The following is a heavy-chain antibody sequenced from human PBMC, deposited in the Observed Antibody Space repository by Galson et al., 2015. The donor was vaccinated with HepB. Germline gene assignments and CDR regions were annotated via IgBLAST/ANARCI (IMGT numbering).Heavy chain of an antibody. CDR2: INHSGST. J-gene: IGHJ4*02. V-gene: IGHV4-34*01. CDR3: ARVQYDILTGYQNYFDY. Sequence: LSLTCAVYGGSFSGYYWSWIRQPPGKGLEWIGEINHSGSTNYNPSLKSRVTISVDTSKNQFSLKLSSVTAADTAVYYCARVQYDILTGYQNYFDYWGQGTLVTVSS. CDR1: GGSFSGYY. D-gene: IGHD3-9*01.